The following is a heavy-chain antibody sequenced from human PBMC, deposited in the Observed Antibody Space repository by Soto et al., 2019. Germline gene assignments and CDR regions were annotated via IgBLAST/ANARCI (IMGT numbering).Heavy chain of an antibody. Sequence: PGESLKISCKGSGYSFTSYWIGWVRQMPGKGLEWMGIIYPGDSDTRYSPSFQGQVTISADKSISTAYLQWSSLKASDTVMNYCARSYSSSSYAFDIWGQGTMVTVSS. CDR2: IYPGDSDT. CDR3: ARSYSSSSYAFDI. J-gene: IGHJ3*02. CDR1: GYSFTSYW. D-gene: IGHD6-6*01. V-gene: IGHV5-51*01.